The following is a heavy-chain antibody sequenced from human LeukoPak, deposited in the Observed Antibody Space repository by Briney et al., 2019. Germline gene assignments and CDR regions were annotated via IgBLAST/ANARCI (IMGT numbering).Heavy chain of an antibody. J-gene: IGHJ4*02. V-gene: IGHV3-43*02. D-gene: IGHD3-22*01. Sequence: GGSLRLSCAASGFTFDDYAMHWVRQAPGKGPEWVSLISGDGGSTYYADSVKGRFTISRDNSKNSLYLQMNSLRTEDTALYYCAKGQQRYYYDSSGYTFGYWGQGTLVTVSS. CDR1: GFTFDDYA. CDR3: AKGQQRYYYDSSGYTFGY. CDR2: ISGDGGST.